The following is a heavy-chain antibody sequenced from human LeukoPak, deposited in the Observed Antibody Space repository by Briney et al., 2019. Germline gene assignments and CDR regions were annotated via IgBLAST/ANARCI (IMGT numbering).Heavy chain of an antibody. CDR1: GYTFTRHY. CDR3: ATIRVVRGVTSYYFDY. V-gene: IGHV1-24*01. CDR2: FDPEDGET. Sequence: ASVKVSCKASGYTFTRHYMNWVRQAPGKGLEWMGGFDPEDGETIYAQKFQGRVTMTEDTSTDTAYMELSSLRSEDTAVYYCATIRVVRGVTSYYFDYWGQGTLVTVSS. J-gene: IGHJ4*02. D-gene: IGHD3-10*01.